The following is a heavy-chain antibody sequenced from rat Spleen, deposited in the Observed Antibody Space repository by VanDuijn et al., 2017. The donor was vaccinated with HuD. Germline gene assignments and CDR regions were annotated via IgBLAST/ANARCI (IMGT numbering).Heavy chain of an antibody. V-gene: IGHV5S10*01. D-gene: IGHD1-12*02. J-gene: IGHJ2*01. CDR1: GFTFSDYG. CDR2: IIYDGNRT. CDR3: TTEGYDGTSDY. Sequence: EVQLVESGGGLVQPGRSMKLSCAASGFTFSDYGMAWVLQAPKKGLEWVATIIYDGNRTYYRDSVKGRFTISRDNEKSSLYLQMDSLRSEDTATYYCTTEGYDGTSDYWGQGVMVTVSS.